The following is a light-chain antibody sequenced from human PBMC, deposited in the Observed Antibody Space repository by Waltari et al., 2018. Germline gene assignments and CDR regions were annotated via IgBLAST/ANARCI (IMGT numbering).Light chain of an antibody. CDR3: NSYTSSRTGV. V-gene: IGLV2-14*01. CDR1: SSDVGGYNY. J-gene: IGLJ1*01. CDR2: EVN. Sequence: QSALTQPASVSGSPGQSITISCTGTSSDVGGYNYVSWYQQHPGKAPKLMIYEVNNRPSGLSNRFSGCKSGHTASLTISGLQAEDEADYYCNSYTSSRTGVFGTGTKVTVL.